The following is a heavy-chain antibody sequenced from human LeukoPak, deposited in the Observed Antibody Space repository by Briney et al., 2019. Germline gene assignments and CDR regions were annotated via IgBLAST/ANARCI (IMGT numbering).Heavy chain of an antibody. CDR3: AVEDLGYCSSTSCRLDY. Sequence: SVKVSCKASGGTFSSYAISWVRQAPGQGLEWMGRIIPILGIANYAQKFQGRVTITADKSTSTAYMELSSLRSEDTAVYYCAVEDLGYCSSTSCRLDYWGQGTLVIVSS. V-gene: IGHV1-69*04. CDR2: IIPILGIA. CDR1: GGTFSSYA. J-gene: IGHJ4*02. D-gene: IGHD2-2*01.